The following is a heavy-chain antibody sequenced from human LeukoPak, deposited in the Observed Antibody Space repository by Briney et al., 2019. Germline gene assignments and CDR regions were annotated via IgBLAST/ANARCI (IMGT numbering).Heavy chain of an antibody. CDR1: GYTFTSYG. CDR2: ISAYNGNT. J-gene: IGHJ4*02. CDR3: ATSRSGWYYFDY. D-gene: IGHD6-19*01. V-gene: IGHV1-18*04. Sequence: GASVKVSCKASGYTFTSYGISWVRQAPGQGLEWMGWISAYNGNTNYAQKLKGRVTITTDTSTSTAYMELRSLRSDDTAVYYCATSRSGWYYFDYWGQGTLVTVSS.